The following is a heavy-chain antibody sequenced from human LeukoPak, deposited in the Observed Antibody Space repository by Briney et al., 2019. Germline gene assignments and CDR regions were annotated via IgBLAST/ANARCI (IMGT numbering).Heavy chain of an antibody. CDR1: GGSISSYY. D-gene: IGHD1-1*01. CDR3: AGVRTGTTSYDY. Sequence: SETLSLTCTVSGGSISSYYWNWIRQPPGKGLEWIGYIYYSGSTNYNPSLKSRVTISVDTSKNQFSLKLSSVTAADTAVYYCAGVRTGTTSYDYWGQGTLVTVSS. V-gene: IGHV4-59*01. J-gene: IGHJ4*02. CDR2: IYYSGST.